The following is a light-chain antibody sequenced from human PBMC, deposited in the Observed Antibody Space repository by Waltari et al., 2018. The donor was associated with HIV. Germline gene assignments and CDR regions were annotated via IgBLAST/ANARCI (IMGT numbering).Light chain of an antibody. CDR1: SSDVGGYNY. Sequence: QSALTQPPSASGSPGQSVTIPCTGTSSDVGGYNYVSWYQQYPGKAPKLMIYEVTKRPSGVPDRFSGSKSGNTASLTVSGLQAEDEADYYCSSFAGSNHYVFGTGTKVTVL. CDR3: SSFAGSNHYV. V-gene: IGLV2-8*01. CDR2: EVT. J-gene: IGLJ1*01.